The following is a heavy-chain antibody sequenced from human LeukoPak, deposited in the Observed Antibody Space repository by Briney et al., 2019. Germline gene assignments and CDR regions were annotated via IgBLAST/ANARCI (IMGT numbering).Heavy chain of an antibody. J-gene: IGHJ4*02. D-gene: IGHD3-10*01. Sequence: GGSLRLSCAASGFTFSSYGMHWVRQAPGKGLEWVAFIRYDGSSKYYADSVKGRFTISRDNSKNTLYLQMSSLRAEDTAVYYCAKDLGRLLWFGELLYDYWGQGTLVTVSS. V-gene: IGHV3-30*02. CDR3: AKDLGRLLWFGELLYDY. CDR2: IRYDGSSK. CDR1: GFTFSSYG.